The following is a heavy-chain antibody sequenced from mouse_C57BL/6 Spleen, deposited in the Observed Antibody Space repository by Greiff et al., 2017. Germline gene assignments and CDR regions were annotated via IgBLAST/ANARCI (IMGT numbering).Heavy chain of an antibody. D-gene: IGHD1-1*01. V-gene: IGHV1-50*01. CDR3: ARSLYGNAMDY. CDR2: IDPSDSYT. CDR1: GYTFTSYW. J-gene: IGHJ4*01. Sequence: QVQLQQSGAELVKPGASVKLSCKASGYTFTSYWMQWVKQRPGQGLEWIGEIDPSDSYTNYNQKFKGKATLTVDTSSSTAYMQLSSLTSEDSAVYYCARSLYGNAMDYWGQGTSVTVSS.